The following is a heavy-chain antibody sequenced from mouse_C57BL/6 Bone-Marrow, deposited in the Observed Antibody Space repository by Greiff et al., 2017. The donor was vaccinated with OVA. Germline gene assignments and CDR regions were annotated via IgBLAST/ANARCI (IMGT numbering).Heavy chain of an antibody. CDR2: IDPSDSYT. V-gene: IGHV1-50*01. CDR1: GYTFTSYW. J-gene: IGHJ1*03. Sequence: QVQLQQSGAELVKPGASVKLSCKASGYTFTSYWMQWVKQRPGQGLEWIGEIDPSDSYTNYNQKFKGKATLTVDTSSSTAYMQLSSLTSEDSAVYYCARSNFPFVWGTGTTVTVSS. CDR3: ARSNFPFV.